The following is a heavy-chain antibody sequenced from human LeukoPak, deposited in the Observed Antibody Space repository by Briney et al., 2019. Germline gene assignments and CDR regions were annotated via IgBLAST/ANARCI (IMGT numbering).Heavy chain of an antibody. CDR3: ARLSANSSAYFFDY. D-gene: IGHD3-22*01. Sequence: GGSLRLSCAASGFTVGSNYMSWVRQAPGKGLEWVSIIYRGSSTNYADSVKGRFTISRDTSKNTLYLQMNSLRAEDTAVYYCARLSANSSAYFFDYWGQGTLVTVSS. CDR1: GFTVGSNY. V-gene: IGHV3-66*04. J-gene: IGHJ4*02. CDR2: IYRGSST.